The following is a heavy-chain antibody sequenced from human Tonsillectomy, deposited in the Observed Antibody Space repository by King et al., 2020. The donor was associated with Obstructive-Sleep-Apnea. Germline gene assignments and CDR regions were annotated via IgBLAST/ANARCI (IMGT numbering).Heavy chain of an antibody. D-gene: IGHD6-13*01. V-gene: IGHV4-34*01. CDR2: INHSVSN. CDR3: AKPAADHNWFDP. Sequence: VQLQQWGAGLLKPSETLSLTCAVYGGSFSGYYWSWIRQPPGKVLEWMGEINHSVSNSYNPSLKSRVTVSVDTSKNQFSLKLSSVTAADTAVYYCAKPAADHNWFDPWGQGTLVTVSS. CDR1: GGSFSGYY. J-gene: IGHJ5*02.